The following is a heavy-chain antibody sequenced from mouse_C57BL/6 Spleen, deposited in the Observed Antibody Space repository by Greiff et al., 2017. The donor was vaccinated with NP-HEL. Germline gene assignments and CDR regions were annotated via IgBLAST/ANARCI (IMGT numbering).Heavy chain of an antibody. D-gene: IGHD3-2*02. V-gene: IGHV1-76*01. CDR2: IYPGSGNT. CDR1: GYTFTDYY. Sequence: QVQLQQSGAELVRPGASVKLSCKASGYTFTDYYINWVKQRPGQGLEWIARIYPGSGNTYYNEKFKGKATLTAEKSSSTAYMQLSSLTSEDTAVYFCARDLRLHYYYAMDYWGQGTSVTVSS. CDR3: ARDLRLHYYYAMDY. J-gene: IGHJ4*01.